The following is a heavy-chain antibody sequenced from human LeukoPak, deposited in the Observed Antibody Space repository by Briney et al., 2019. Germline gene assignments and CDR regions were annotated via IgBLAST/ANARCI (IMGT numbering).Heavy chain of an antibody. V-gene: IGHV3-7*01. CDR1: EFTFSHYW. J-gene: IGHJ2*01. Sequence: TGGSLRLSCEASEFTFSHYWMSWVRQAPGKGLEWVAYIKQDGSEKHSADSVKGRFTISRDNAKNSLFLQSNSLRVEDTAIYFCARNDWGLGSFWYFTLWGRGTLVTVSS. CDR3: ARNDWGLGSFWYFTL. CDR2: IKQDGSEK. D-gene: IGHD7-27*01.